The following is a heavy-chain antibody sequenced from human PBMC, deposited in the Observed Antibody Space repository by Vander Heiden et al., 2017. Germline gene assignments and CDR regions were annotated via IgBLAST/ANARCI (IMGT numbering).Heavy chain of an antibody. D-gene: IGHD3-10*01. CDR1: GSTLTRHA. CDR2: IFWEGGGT. Sequence: EVQLAESGGGLVQPGGSLRLSYPVSGSTLTRHAIHWVRQPPGKGLEWVSGIFWEGGGTGYADSVRGRFTISRDTAKRSLYLQMNSLRPDDTAVYYCTRDLSPGGADVWGQGTTVTVS. J-gene: IGHJ6*02. V-gene: IGHV3-9*01. CDR3: TRDLSPGGADV.